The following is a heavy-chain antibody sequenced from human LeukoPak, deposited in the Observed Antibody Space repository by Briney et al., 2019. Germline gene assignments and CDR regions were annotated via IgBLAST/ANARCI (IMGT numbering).Heavy chain of an antibody. CDR2: IWHDGSNK. J-gene: IGHJ4*02. CDR3: ARDRSTGSYSFSDY. V-gene: IGHV3-33*07. D-gene: IGHD6-19*01. Sequence: GGSLRLSCLASGFTFDTFGMYWARQAPGKGLEWVAVIWHDGSNKYYTDSVKGRFTISRDNSKNTLYLQMNSLRAEDTAVYYCARDRSTGSYSFSDYWGQGVLVTVSS. CDR1: GFTFDTFG.